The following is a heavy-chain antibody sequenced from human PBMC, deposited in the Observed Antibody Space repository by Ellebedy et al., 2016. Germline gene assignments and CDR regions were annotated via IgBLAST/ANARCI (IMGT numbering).Heavy chain of an antibody. D-gene: IGHD3-9*01. J-gene: IGHJ4*02. CDR3: AKGGFDDILTGWDY. Sequence: SLKISXAASGFTFDDYAMHWVRQAPGKGLEWVSGISWNSGSIGYADSVKGRFTISRDNAKNSLYLQMNSLRAEDTALYYCAKGGFDDILTGWDYWGQGTLVTVSS. V-gene: IGHV3-9*01. CDR1: GFTFDDYA. CDR2: ISWNSGSI.